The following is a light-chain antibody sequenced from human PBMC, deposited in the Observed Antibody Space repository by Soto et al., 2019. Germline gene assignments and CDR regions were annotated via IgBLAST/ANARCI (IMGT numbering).Light chain of an antibody. CDR3: QHSGTSVT. Sequence: EVVLTQSPGTLSLSPGEGATLSCRASQSIISSYLAWYQHKPGQAPRLLIYGVSSRATGVPDRFSGSGSGTDFTLTISRLEPEDFAVYYCQHSGTSVTFGGGTKVEFK. J-gene: IGKJ4*01. CDR2: GVS. CDR1: QSIISSY. V-gene: IGKV3-20*01.